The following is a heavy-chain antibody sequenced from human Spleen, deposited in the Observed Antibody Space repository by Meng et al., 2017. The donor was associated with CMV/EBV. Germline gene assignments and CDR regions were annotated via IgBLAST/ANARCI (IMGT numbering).Heavy chain of an antibody. J-gene: IGHJ6*02. Sequence: GGSLRLSCAASGFTFSSYAMYWVRQAPGKGLEWVAVISYDGTNKYYADSVEGRFTISGDNSKNTLYLEMNSLRVEDTAVYYCARDLASSGWYGGYYYYGVDVWGQGTTVTVSS. V-gene: IGHV3-30*04. D-gene: IGHD6-19*01. CDR2: ISYDGTNK. CDR1: GFTFSSYA. CDR3: ARDLASSGWYGGYYYYGVDV.